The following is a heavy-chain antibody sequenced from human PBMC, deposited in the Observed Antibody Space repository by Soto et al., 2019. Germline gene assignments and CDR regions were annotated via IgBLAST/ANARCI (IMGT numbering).Heavy chain of an antibody. Sequence: DAQLLESGGGLVQPGGSLRLSCAASGFSFSSYAMVWVRQAPGKGLEWVAVISARGGSSYFADSVKGRFTLSRDNSKNVLSLETNSLRAEDTAIYFCAKGSIEYSASVDNWGQGTLVVVSS. CDR3: AKGSIEYSASVDN. V-gene: IGHV3-23*01. D-gene: IGHD5-12*01. CDR2: ISARGGSS. J-gene: IGHJ4*02. CDR1: GFSFSSYA.